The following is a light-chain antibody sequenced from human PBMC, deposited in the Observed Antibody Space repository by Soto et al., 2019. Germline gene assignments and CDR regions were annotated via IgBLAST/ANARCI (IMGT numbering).Light chain of an antibody. CDR1: QSISSW. J-gene: IGKJ1*01. V-gene: IGKV1-5*01. Sequence: IQMTQSPSTLSASVGDRVTITCRASQSISSWLAWYQQKPGKAPKLLIYDASSLKSGVPSRFSGSGSGTEFTLTVSSLQPDDFATYYCQQYDTYSPTFGQGTKVDIK. CDR3: QQYDTYSPT. CDR2: DAS.